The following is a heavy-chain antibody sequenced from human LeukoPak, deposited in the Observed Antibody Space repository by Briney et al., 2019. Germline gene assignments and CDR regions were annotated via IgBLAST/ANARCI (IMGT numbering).Heavy chain of an antibody. CDR3: ATIAVAGHFDY. Sequence: SECLSLTWNVAGGSISSGRYYWSWIRLPAGNGLEGIGRIFTSGSTNCNSSLKSRFTMSLDSSKNPCCLELSPVTAADTAVYYCATIAVAGHFDYWGQGTLVTVSS. CDR1: GGSISSGRYY. D-gene: IGHD6-19*01. J-gene: IGHJ4*02. V-gene: IGHV4-61*02. CDR2: IFTSGST.